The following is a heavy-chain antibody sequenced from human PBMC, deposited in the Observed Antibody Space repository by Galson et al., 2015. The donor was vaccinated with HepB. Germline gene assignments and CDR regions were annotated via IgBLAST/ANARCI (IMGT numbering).Heavy chain of an antibody. V-gene: IGHV1-69*02. J-gene: IGHJ4*02. Sequence: SVKVSCKASGGTFSSYTISWVRQAPGQGLEWMGRIIPILGIANYAQKFQGRVTITADKSKSTAYTELSSLRSEDTAVYYCARAPYSSSWSDWDYWGQGTLVSVSS. CDR2: IIPILGIA. D-gene: IGHD6-13*01. CDR1: GGTFSSYT. CDR3: ARAPYSSSWSDWDY.